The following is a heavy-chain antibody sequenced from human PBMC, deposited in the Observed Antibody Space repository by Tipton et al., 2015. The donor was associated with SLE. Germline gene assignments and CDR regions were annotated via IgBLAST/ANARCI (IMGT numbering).Heavy chain of an antibody. CDR2: INHSGST. D-gene: IGHD6-6*01. CDR1: GGSFSGYY. Sequence: TLSLTCAVYGGSFSGYYWSWIRQPPGKGLEWIGEINHSGSTNYNPSLKSRVTISVDTSKNQFSLRLSSVTAADTAVYYCARRRYSSSSLPYWYFDLWGRGTLVTVSS. CDR3: ARRRYSSSSLPYWYFDL. J-gene: IGHJ2*01. V-gene: IGHV4-34*01.